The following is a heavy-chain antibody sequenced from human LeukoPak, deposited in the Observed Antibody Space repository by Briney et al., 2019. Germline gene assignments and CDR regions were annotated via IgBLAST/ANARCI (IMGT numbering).Heavy chain of an antibody. V-gene: IGHV4-39*07. CDR3: ARDGDCSGGSCYWGSDNWFDP. CDR2: IYYSGST. D-gene: IGHD2-15*01. Sequence: PSETLSLTCTVSGDSISSSSYYWGWIRQPPGKGLEWIGSIYYSGSTYYNPSLKSRVTISVDTSKNQFSLKLSSVTAADTAVYYCARDGDCSGGSCYWGSDNWFDPWGQGTLVTVSS. J-gene: IGHJ5*02. CDR1: GDSISSSSYY.